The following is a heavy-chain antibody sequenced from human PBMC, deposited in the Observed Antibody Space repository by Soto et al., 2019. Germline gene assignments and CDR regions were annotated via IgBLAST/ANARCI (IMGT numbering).Heavy chain of an antibody. J-gene: IGHJ5*02. CDR3: ARGQRFSDWFDP. V-gene: IGHV4-4*07. CDR1: GGGINSYY. Sequence: SETLSLTCTVSGGGINSYYWTWIRQPAGKGLECIVRIYSSGITKYNPSLQSRVTMSLDTSKNQFSLRLTSVTAADTAVYYCARGQRFSDWFDPWGQGTLVTVSS. CDR2: IYSSGIT. D-gene: IGHD3-3*01.